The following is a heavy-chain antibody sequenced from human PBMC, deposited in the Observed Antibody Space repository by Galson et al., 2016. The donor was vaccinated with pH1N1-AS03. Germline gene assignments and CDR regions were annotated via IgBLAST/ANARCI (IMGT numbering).Heavy chain of an antibody. CDR2: ITSSGSSGPTI. CDR1: GFTFSDYY. Sequence: SLRLSCAASGFTFSDYYMSWIRQAPGKGLEWVACITSSGSSGPTIYYADSVKGRFTISRDNAKNSLYLQMNSLRAEDTAVYYCARAPVVAGAPDYNFGMGVGGQGTRCTVSS. J-gene: IGHJ6*02. CDR3: ARAPVVAGAPDYNFGMGV. V-gene: IGHV3-11*04. D-gene: IGHD2-2*01.